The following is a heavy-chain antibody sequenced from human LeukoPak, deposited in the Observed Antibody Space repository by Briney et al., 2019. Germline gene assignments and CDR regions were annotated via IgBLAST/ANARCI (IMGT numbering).Heavy chain of an antibody. D-gene: IGHD6-13*01. CDR2: ISWNSGTI. Sequence: GGSLRLSCADSGFTFAYYAIDGVRQAPGKGLEWVSGISWNSGTIGYADSVKGRFTISRDNAKNSLYLQMNSLRAEDTALYYCAKDIWQQLALLDYCRQGTLVTVSS. CDR1: GFTFAYYA. CDR3: AKDIWQQLALLDY. V-gene: IGHV3-9*01. J-gene: IGHJ4*02.